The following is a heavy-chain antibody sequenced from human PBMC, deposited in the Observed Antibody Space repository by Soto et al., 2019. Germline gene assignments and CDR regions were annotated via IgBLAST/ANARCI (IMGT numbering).Heavy chain of an antibody. CDR3: ARPRIGAMDAFDI. Sequence: ASVKVSCKASGYTFTGYYMDWLRQAPGQGLEWMGWINPNSGGTNYAQKFQGWVTMTRDTSISTAYMELSRLRSDDTAVYYCARPRIGAMDAFDIWGQGTMVTVSS. V-gene: IGHV1-2*04. CDR1: GYTFTGYY. J-gene: IGHJ3*02. CDR2: INPNSGGT. D-gene: IGHD4-17*01.